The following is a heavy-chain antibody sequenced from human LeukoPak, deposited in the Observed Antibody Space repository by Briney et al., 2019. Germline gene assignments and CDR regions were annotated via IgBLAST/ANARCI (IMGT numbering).Heavy chain of an antibody. Sequence: PGGPLSLSCEASGFTFRNYAMTWVRKAPGKGLEWVSSIFGTTGTTYYPDSVKGRVTISRDNSRNMLYLQMNSLRAEDTAVYYCAKDRTFHSDFSAYYCSPPLQHYWGQGTLVTVSS. CDR3: AKDRTFHSDFSAYYCSPPLQHY. D-gene: IGHD3-22*01. CDR2: IFGTTGTT. CDR1: GFTFRNYA. V-gene: IGHV3-23*01. J-gene: IGHJ4*02.